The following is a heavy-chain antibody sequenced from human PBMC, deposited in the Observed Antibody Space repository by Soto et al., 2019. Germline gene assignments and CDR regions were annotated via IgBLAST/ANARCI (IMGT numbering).Heavy chain of an antibody. CDR1: GFTFRRYA. CDR2: ISYDGSDK. V-gene: IGHV3-30-3*01. J-gene: IGHJ4*02. Sequence: GGSLRLSCTASGFTFRRYALHWVRQAPGRGPEWLTVISYDGSDKYYADSAKGRFTISRDNSENTLYLEMNSLTAEDTAVYYCARGKDYYDSGTYTFDYWGQGALVTVSS. D-gene: IGHD3-22*01. CDR3: ARGKDYYDSGTYTFDY.